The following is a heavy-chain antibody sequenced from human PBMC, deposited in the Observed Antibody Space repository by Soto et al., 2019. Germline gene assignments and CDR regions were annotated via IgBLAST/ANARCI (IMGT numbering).Heavy chain of an antibody. CDR2: IIPILGIA. J-gene: IGHJ4*02. V-gene: IGHV1-69*02. D-gene: IGHD5-12*01. CDR1: GGTFSSYT. Sequence: GASVKVSCKASGGTFSSYTISWVRQAPGQGLEWMGRIIPILGIANYAQKFQGRVTITADNSKNMLYLQVNTLRVEDTAVYYCANGSPGSGSDLDYWGQGTLVTVSP. CDR3: ANGSPGSGSDLDY.